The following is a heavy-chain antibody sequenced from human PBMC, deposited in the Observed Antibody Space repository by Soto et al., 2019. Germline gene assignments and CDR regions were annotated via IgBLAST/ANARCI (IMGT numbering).Heavy chain of an antibody. CDR2: AYYSGST. D-gene: IGHD1-26*01. J-gene: IGHJ3*02. CDR1: GGSVSSGSYY. V-gene: IGHV4-61*01. CDR3: AREDSERSRAFAI. Sequence: PSLTCTVSGGSVSSGSYYWTWIRQPPGKGLEWIGYAYYSGSTNYNPSLKSRVTISVDTSKNQFSLHLSSVTAADTAVYYCAREDSERSRAFAIWGQGTMGTVSS.